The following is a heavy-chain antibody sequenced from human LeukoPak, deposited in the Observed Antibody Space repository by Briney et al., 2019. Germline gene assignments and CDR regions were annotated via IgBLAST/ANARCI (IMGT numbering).Heavy chain of an antibody. CDR2: ISGSGGST. V-gene: IGHV3-23*01. D-gene: IGHD3-10*01. CDR1: GFTFSGSA. Sequence: PGGSLRLSCAASGFTFSGSAMHWVRQASGKGLEWVSAISGSGGSTYYADSVKGRFTISRDNSKNTLYLQMNSLRAEDTAVYYCAKPVVLLWFGEPNDYWGQGTLVTVSS. CDR3: AKPVVLLWFGEPNDY. J-gene: IGHJ4*02.